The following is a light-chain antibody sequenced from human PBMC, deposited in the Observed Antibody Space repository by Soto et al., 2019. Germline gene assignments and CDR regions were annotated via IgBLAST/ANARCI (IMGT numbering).Light chain of an antibody. J-gene: IGLJ2*01. CDR3: QVWDSSSDVV. CDR1: NIGSYS. V-gene: IGLV3-21*04. Sequence: SYELTQPPSVSVAPGKTARITCGGNNIGSYSVHWYQQKPGQAPVLVIYYNTDRPSGIPERFSGSNSGNTATLTISRVEDGDEADYYCQVWDSSSDVVFGGGTKLTVL. CDR2: YNT.